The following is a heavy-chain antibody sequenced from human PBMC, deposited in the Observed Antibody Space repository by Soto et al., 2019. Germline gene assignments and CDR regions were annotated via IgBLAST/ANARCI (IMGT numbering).Heavy chain of an antibody. Sequence: ASVKGSCKAAGYTFTSYCMSWVRQAPGQGLEWMGWISAYNGNTNDAQKLQGRVTMTTDTSTSTAYMELRSLRSDDTAVYYCARVRQYYDILTGTNWFDPRGQATLVTVSS. CDR1: GYTFTSYC. J-gene: IGHJ5*02. D-gene: IGHD3-9*01. CDR3: ARVRQYYDILTGTNWFDP. CDR2: ISAYNGNT. V-gene: IGHV1-18*01.